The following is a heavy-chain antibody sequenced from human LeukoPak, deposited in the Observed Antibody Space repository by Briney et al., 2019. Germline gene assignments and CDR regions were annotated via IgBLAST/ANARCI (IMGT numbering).Heavy chain of an antibody. Sequence: SQTLSLTCAVYGGSFSGYYWSWIRQPPGKGLEWIGEINHSGSTNYNPSLKSRVTISVDTSKNQFSLKLSSVTAADTAVYYCARGPSGSRGWFDPWGQGTLVTVSS. J-gene: IGHJ5*02. CDR3: ARGPSGSRGWFDP. V-gene: IGHV4-34*01. CDR1: GGSFSGYY. D-gene: IGHD1-26*01. CDR2: INHSGST.